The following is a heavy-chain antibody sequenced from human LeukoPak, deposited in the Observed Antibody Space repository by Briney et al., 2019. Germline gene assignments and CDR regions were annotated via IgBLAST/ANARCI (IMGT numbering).Heavy chain of an antibody. V-gene: IGHV3-7*01. Sequence: GGSLRLSCATSGFTFSTYAMSWVRQAPGKRLEWVASIHKDGSDKYYLDSVKGRFTISRDIASNSLFLQMNSLRAEDTAVYYCARDAYNYRAFDYWGQGTLVTVSS. CDR2: IHKDGSDK. D-gene: IGHD5-24*01. CDR1: GFTFSTYA. J-gene: IGHJ4*02. CDR3: ARDAYNYRAFDY.